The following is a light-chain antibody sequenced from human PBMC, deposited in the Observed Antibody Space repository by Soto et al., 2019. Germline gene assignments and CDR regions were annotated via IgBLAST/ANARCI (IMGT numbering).Light chain of an antibody. J-gene: IGLJ2*01. CDR3: SSYTSSNTVI. CDR1: SSDVGGYNY. Sequence: QSALTQPASVSGSPGQSITISCTGTSSDVGGYNYVSWYQQHPGKTPPKVMIYEVSNRPSGVSNRFSGSKSGNTASLTISGLQAEDEADYYCSSYTSSNTVIFGGGTKLTVL. V-gene: IGLV2-14*01. CDR2: EVS.